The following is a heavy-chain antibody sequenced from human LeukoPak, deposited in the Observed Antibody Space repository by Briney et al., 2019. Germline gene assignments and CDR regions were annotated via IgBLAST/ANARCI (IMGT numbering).Heavy chain of an antibody. J-gene: IGHJ3*02. CDR3: ARDDSSVLYPRDAFDI. Sequence: ASVTVSCKASGYTFTSYGISWVRQAPGQGLEWMGWISAYNGNTNYAQKLQGRVTMTTDTSTSTAYMELRSLRSDDTAVYYCARDDSSVLYPRDAFDIWGQGTMVTVSS. CDR2: ISAYNGNT. D-gene: IGHD3-22*01. CDR1: GYTFTSYG. V-gene: IGHV1-18*01.